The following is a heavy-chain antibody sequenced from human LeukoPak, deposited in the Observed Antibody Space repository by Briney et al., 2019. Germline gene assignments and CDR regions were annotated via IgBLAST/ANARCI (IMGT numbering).Heavy chain of an antibody. J-gene: IGHJ4*02. V-gene: IGHV4-61*08. CDR3: ARYSYGLGY. Sequence: SETLSLTCTVSGGSVSSSGYYWSWIRQPPGKRLEWIGYIYYSGSTNYNPSLKSRVTISVDTSKNQFSLKLSSVTAADTAVYYCARYSYGLGYWGQGTLVTVSS. CDR1: GGSVSSSGYY. D-gene: IGHD5-18*01. CDR2: IYYSGST.